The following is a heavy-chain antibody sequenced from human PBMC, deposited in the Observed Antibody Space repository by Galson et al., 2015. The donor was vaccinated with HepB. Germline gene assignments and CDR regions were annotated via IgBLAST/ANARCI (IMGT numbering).Heavy chain of an antibody. CDR1: GGSIRSISYY. V-gene: IGHV4-39*01. Sequence: ETLSLTCTVSGGSIRSISYYWGWIRQPPGKGLEWIASIYYSGTTYYSPSLKSRVTMSIDPSRNQFFLRLISVTAADTAVFYFVSGGNILYCNSPSCYWDYWGQGALVTVSS. J-gene: IGHJ4*02. CDR2: IYYSGTT. CDR3: VSGGNILYCNSPSCYWDY. D-gene: IGHD2-2*01.